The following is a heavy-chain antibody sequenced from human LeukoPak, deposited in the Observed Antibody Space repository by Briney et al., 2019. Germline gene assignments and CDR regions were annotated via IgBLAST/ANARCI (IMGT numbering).Heavy chain of an antibody. CDR1: GFTFSSYG. CDR2: INSDGSST. V-gene: IGHV3-74*01. CDR3: AKAPIQLWGIDY. Sequence: GGSLRLSCAASGFTFSSYGMNWVRQAPGEGLVWVSRINSDGSSTSYADSVKGRFTISRDNAKNTLYLQMNSLRAEDTAVYYCAKAPIQLWGIDYWGQGTLVTVSS. D-gene: IGHD5-18*01. J-gene: IGHJ4*02.